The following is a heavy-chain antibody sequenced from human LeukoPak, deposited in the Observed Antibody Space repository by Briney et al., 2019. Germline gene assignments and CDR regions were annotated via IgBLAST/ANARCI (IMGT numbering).Heavy chain of an antibody. D-gene: IGHD1-1*01. CDR3: AKVATTPVWAPDY. CDR2: IYSDGNT. V-gene: IGHV3-53*01. CDR1: GLIISREF. J-gene: IGHJ4*02. Sequence: GGFLRLSCAASGLIISREFMSWVRQAPGQGLEWVAIIYSDGNTVYAESVKGRFTISRDTSKNRLFLHMDSLRVEDTALYYCAKVATTPVWAPDYWGQGTFVTVSS.